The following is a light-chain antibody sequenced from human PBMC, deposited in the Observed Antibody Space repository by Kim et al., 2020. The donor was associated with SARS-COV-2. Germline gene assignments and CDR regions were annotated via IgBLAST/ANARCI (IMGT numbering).Light chain of an antibody. Sequence: DIQMTQSPSSLSASVGDRVTITCRASQGISNYLAWYQQKPGKVPKLLIYAASTLQSGVPSRFSGSGSGTDFTLTISSLQPEDVATYYCQEYNSAPREFTFGPGTKVDIK. CDR3: QEYNSAPREFT. CDR2: AAS. V-gene: IGKV1-27*01. J-gene: IGKJ3*01. CDR1: QGISNY.